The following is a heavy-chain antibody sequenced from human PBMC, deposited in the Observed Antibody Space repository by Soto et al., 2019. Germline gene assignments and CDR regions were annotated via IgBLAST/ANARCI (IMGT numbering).Heavy chain of an antibody. CDR2: INHSGST. Sequence: PSETLSLTCAVYGGSFSGYYWSWIRQPPGKGLEWIGEINHSGSTNYNPSLKSRVTISVDTSKNQFSLKLSSVTAADTAVYYCARGPTTLYNPGTTAMGPFDYWGQGTLVTVSS. J-gene: IGHJ4*02. D-gene: IGHD5-18*01. CDR1: GGSFSGYY. V-gene: IGHV4-34*01. CDR3: ARGPTTLYNPGTTAMGPFDY.